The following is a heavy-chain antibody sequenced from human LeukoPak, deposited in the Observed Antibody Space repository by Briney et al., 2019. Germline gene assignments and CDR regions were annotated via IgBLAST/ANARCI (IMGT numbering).Heavy chain of an antibody. Sequence: GGSLRLSCAASGFTCSSYAMSWVRQAPGKGLERVDNIRQDGSEKYYVDSVKGRFTISRDNAKNSLYLQMNSLRAEDTAVYYCARDITESSSWSPIFYYYGMDVWGQGTTVTVSS. CDR3: ARDITESSSWSPIFYYYGMDV. CDR1: GFTCSSYA. V-gene: IGHV3-7*01. CDR2: IRQDGSEK. D-gene: IGHD6-13*01. J-gene: IGHJ6*02.